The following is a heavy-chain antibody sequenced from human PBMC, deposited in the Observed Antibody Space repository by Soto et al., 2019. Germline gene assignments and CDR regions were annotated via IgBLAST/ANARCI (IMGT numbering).Heavy chain of an antibody. D-gene: IGHD3-10*02. CDR2: ISSSSSTI. CDR3: ARVRPLLRYAEDY. CDR1: GFTFSNHA. J-gene: IGHJ4*02. Sequence: PGGSLRLSCAASGFTFSNHAMSWVRQAPGKGLEWVSYISSSSSTIYYADSVKGRFTISRDNAKNSLYLQMNSLRDEDTAVYYCARVRPLLRYAEDYWGQGTLVTVSS. V-gene: IGHV3-48*02.